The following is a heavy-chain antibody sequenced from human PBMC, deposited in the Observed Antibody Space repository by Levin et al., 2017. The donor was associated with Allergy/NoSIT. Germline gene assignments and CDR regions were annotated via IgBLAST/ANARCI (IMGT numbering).Heavy chain of an antibody. CDR3: ARWGLGGYYDSSGYYS. J-gene: IGHJ4*02. D-gene: IGHD3-22*01. V-gene: IGHV3-48*02. CDR1: GFTFSSYS. CDR2: ISSSSSTI. Sequence: PGGSLRLSCAASGFTFSSYSMNWVRQAPGKGLEWVSYISSSSSTIYYADSVKGRFTISRDNAKNSLYLQMNSLRDEDTAVYYCARWGLGGYYDSSGYYSWGQGTLVTVSS.